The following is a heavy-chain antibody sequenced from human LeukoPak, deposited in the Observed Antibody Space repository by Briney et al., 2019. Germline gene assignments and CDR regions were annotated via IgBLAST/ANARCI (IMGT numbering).Heavy chain of an antibody. CDR3: ARGPLIGGYFDY. V-gene: IGHV4-61*02. D-gene: IGHD2-21*01. CDR1: GGSISSGNYY. J-gene: IGHJ4*02. CDR2: IYTSGST. Sequence: SETLSLTCTVSGGSISSGNYYWSWIRQPAGKGLEWIGLIYTSGSTKYNPSLKSRVNISVDTSKNQFSLKLSSVTAADTAVYYCARGPLIGGYFDYWGQGTLVTVSS.